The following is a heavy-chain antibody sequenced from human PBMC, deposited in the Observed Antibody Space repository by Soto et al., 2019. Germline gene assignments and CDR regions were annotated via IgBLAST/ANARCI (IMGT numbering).Heavy chain of an antibody. D-gene: IGHD1-26*01. Sequence: PSETLSLTCTVSSGSIGTYFWSWIRQPPGKGLEWIGYIYYSGTTNYNPSLKSRVTIFLDTSKNQFSLGLSSVTAADTAVYYCARGRGGTYDAFDIWGQGTLVTVSS. J-gene: IGHJ3*02. CDR1: SGSIGTYF. CDR3: ARGRGGTYDAFDI. CDR2: IYYSGTT. V-gene: IGHV4-59*01.